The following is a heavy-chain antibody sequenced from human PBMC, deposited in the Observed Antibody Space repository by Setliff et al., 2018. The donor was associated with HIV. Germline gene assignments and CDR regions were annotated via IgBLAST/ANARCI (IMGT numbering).Heavy chain of an antibody. CDR2: INHSGST. CDR1: GGSFSGYY. Sequence: SETLSLTCAVYGGSFSGYYWSWIRQPPGKGLEWIGEINHSGSTNYKPSLKSRVTISVDTSKNQFSLKLSSVTAADTAVYYCARGHDSSGYFGIDYWGQGTLVTVSS. J-gene: IGHJ4*02. CDR3: ARGHDSSGYFGIDY. D-gene: IGHD3-22*01. V-gene: IGHV4-34*01.